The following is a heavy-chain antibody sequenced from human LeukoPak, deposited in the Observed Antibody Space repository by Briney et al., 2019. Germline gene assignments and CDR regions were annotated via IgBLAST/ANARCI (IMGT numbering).Heavy chain of an antibody. CDR1: GYTFTGYY. J-gene: IGHJ4*02. CDR3: ARGRFTLFYGLPDY. Sequence: ASVTVSCKASGYTFTGYYMHWVRQAPGQGLEWMGRINPNSGGTNYAQKFQDRVTMTRDTTISTAYMELSRLRSDDTAVHYCARGRFTLFYGLPDYWGQGTLVTVSS. CDR2: INPNSGGT. V-gene: IGHV1-2*06. D-gene: IGHD2-21*02.